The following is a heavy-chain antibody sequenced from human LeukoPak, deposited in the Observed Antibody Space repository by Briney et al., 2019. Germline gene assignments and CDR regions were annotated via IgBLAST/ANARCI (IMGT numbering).Heavy chain of an antibody. CDR3: ARGSVQLWFRDTYYYMDV. Sequence: GGYLRLSCAASGFNLDDYAMTWERHVPGRGLEWVSGINWNGRITEYADSVKDRFTISRQNTKNSLYLYMNKLGGEDTALYFCARGSVQLWFRDTYYYMDVWGKGTTVTVSS. V-gene: IGHV3-20*04. CDR1: GFNLDDYA. CDR2: INWNGRIT. J-gene: IGHJ6*03. D-gene: IGHD5-18*01.